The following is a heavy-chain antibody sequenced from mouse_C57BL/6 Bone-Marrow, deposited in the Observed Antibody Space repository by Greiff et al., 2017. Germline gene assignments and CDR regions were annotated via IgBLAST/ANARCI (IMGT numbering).Heavy chain of an antibody. J-gene: IGHJ4*01. CDR2: INPYNGGT. Sequence: VQLQQSGPVLVKPGASVKMSCKASGYTFTDYYMNWVKQSHGKSLEWIGVINPYNGGTSYNQKFKGKATLTVDMSSSTAYMELNSLTSEDSAVYYCARPSYAMDYWGQGTSVTVSS. V-gene: IGHV1-19*01. CDR1: GYTFTDYY. CDR3: ARPSYAMDY.